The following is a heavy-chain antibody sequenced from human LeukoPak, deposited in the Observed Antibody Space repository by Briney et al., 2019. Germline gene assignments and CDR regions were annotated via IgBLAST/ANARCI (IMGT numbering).Heavy chain of an antibody. V-gene: IGHV3-53*01. CDR2: IYSGGST. J-gene: IGHJ4*02. Sequence: GGSLRLSCAASGFTVSSNYMSWVRQAPGKGLEWVSIIYSGGSTHFADSVKGRFTISRDNSKNTLYLQMNSLRAEDTALHYCARVPVASWIQLDSWGQGTLVTVSS. CDR1: GFTVSSNY. D-gene: IGHD6-13*01. CDR3: ARVPVASWIQLDS.